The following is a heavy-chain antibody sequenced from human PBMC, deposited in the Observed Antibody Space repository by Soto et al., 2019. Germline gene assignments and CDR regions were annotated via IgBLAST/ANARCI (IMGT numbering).Heavy chain of an antibody. D-gene: IGHD1-26*01. CDR2: IVVGTGNT. CDR1: GFTFGSSA. J-gene: IGHJ5*02. Sequence: QMQLVQCGPEVQKPGTSVKVSCKASGFTFGSSAIKWVRQARGHRLELIGWIVVGTGNTNYAQKFQARVNITRDMSTTTAYMELSSLISEDTAVYYCAGDRLPTDRYRFVDPWGLGTLVTVSS. CDR3: AGDRLPTDRYRFVDP. V-gene: IGHV1-58*02.